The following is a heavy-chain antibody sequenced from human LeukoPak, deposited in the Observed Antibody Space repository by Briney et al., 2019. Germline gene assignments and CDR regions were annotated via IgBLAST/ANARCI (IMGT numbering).Heavy chain of an antibody. Sequence: GGSLRLSCAASGFTFSSYDMHWVRKATGKGLEWVSAIGTAGDTYYPGSVKGRFTISRENAKNSLYLQMNSLRAEDTAVYYCARGYGDYNNNWFDPWGQGTLVTVSS. CDR1: GFTFSSYD. CDR3: ARGYGDYNNNWFDP. V-gene: IGHV3-13*01. CDR2: IGTAGDT. J-gene: IGHJ5*02. D-gene: IGHD4-17*01.